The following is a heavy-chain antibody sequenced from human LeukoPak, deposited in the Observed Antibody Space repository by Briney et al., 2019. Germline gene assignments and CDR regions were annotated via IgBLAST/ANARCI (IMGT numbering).Heavy chain of an antibody. CDR2: FYTRGRT. J-gene: IGHJ4*02. D-gene: IGHD1-26*01. CDR1: GGSISSHY. CDR3: ANGGNSGSYFED. Sequence: SETLSLTCTVSGGSISSHYWSWVRQPAGQPAGKGLEWIGRFYTRGRTDYNPSLKSRVTMSVDTSKNQFSLKLSSVTAGDTAVYYCANGGNSGSYFEDWGQGTLVTVSS. V-gene: IGHV4-4*07.